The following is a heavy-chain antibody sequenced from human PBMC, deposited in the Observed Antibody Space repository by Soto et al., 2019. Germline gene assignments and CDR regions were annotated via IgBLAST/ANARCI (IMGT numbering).Heavy chain of an antibody. Sequence: ASVKVSCKASGYTFTSYAMHWVRQAPGQRLEWMGWINAGYGNTKYSQKFQGRVTITADESTSTAYMELSSLRSEDTAVYYCARGVRGVHGDYYYGMDVWAQGTTVTGSS. J-gene: IGHJ6*02. D-gene: IGHD3-10*02. CDR2: INAGYGNT. CDR1: GYTFTSYA. V-gene: IGHV1-3*01. CDR3: ARGVRGVHGDYYYGMDV.